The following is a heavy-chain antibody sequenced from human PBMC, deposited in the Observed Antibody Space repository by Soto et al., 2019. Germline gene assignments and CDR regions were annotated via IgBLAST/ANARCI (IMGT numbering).Heavy chain of an antibody. J-gene: IGHJ4*02. V-gene: IGHV4-59*01. CDR2: MSYTGRT. Sequence: QVQLQESGPGLVKPSATLSLTCTISGGSLSGVYWSWLRQAPGKGLEWIGYMSYTGRTDYNPSLKSRVTISVDTSKFHSFVNLSSVTAADTAVYYCAIMDSSDYYRIVYWGQGALVTVSS. D-gene: IGHD3-22*01. CDR1: GGSLSGVY. CDR3: AIMDSSDYYRIVY.